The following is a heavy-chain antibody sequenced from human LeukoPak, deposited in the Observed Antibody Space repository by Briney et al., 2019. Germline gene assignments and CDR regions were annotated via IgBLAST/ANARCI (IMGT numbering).Heavy chain of an antibody. J-gene: IGHJ6*02. CDR1: GGSIISSDYH. CDR3: ASLMMTSGSSYGMDV. D-gene: IGHD3-10*01. Sequence: SETLSLTCTVSGGSIISSDYHWGWVRQPPGKGLEWVGTISYSGNTDYNPSLRSRVTISVDTSKNQFSLKLSSVTAADTAVYYCASLMMTSGSSYGMDVWGQGTTVTVSS. V-gene: IGHV4-39*01. CDR2: ISYSGNT.